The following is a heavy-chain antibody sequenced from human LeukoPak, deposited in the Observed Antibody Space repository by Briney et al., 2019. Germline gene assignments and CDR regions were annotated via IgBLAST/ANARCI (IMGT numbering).Heavy chain of an antibody. CDR3: AKGVVPAALYGNYFDY. CDR2: ISDSGGST. J-gene: IGHJ4*02. V-gene: IGHV3-23*01. Sequence: GGSLRLSCAASEFTFSSYAMSWVRQAPGKGLEWVSAISDSGGSTYYADSVKGRFTVSRDNSKNTMYLQMNSLRAEDTAVYYCAKGVVPAALYGNYFDYWGQGTLVTVSS. D-gene: IGHD2-2*01. CDR1: EFTFSSYA.